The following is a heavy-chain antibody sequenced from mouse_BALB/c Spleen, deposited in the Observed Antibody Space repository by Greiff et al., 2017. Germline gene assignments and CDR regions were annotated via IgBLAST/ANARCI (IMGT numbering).Heavy chain of an antibody. CDR3: ARGGDYAPWFAY. J-gene: IGHJ3*01. Sequence: QVQLQQPGAELVKPGASVKLSCKASGYTFTSYWMHWVKQRPGQGLEWIGEINPSNGRTNYNEKFKSKATLTIDKSSSTAYMQLSSLTSEDSAVYYCARGGDYAPWFAYWGQGTLVTVSA. V-gene: IGHV1S81*02. D-gene: IGHD2-4*01. CDR2: INPSNGRT. CDR1: GYTFTSYW.